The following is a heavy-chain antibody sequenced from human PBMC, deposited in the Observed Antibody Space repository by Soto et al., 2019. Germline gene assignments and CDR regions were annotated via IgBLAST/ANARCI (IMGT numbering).Heavy chain of an antibody. J-gene: IGHJ4*02. Sequence: QITLNEAGPTVVRPTETLTLTCSFSGFSLTTSGVGVGWIRQSPGKSPEGLAFIYWDDDKRYSASLKSRLTMTTDPSNSQGVLTVSDLYAMDTATYYGAHRVLRTVFALVTPTAIYFDLWRQGTPFAVSS. CDR1: GFSLTTSGVG. CDR2: IYWDDDK. V-gene: IGHV2-5*02. D-gene: IGHD3-3*01. CDR3: AHRVLRTVFALVTPTAIYFDL.